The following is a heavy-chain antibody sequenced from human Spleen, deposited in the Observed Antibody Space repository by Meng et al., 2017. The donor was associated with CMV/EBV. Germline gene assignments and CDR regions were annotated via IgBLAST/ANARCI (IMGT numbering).Heavy chain of an antibody. CDR2: MNPNSGNT. CDR1: GYTFTSYD. D-gene: IGHD2-2*01. Sequence: ASVKVSCKASGYTFTSYDINWVRQATGQGLEWMGWMNPNSGNTGYAQKFQGRVTMTTDTSTSTAYMELRSLRTDDTAVYYCARDGEVVVPAANLHYYYGMDVWGQGTTVTV. J-gene: IGHJ6*02. CDR3: ARDGEVVVPAANLHYYYGMDV. V-gene: IGHV1-8*02.